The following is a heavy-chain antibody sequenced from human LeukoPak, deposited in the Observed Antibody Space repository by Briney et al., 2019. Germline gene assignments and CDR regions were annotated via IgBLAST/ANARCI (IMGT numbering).Heavy chain of an antibody. CDR2: VYYSGRT. Sequence: SETLSLTCTVSGDSISSYYWTWIRQPPGKGLEWIGYVYYSGRTNYNPSLESRVTISVDTSKNHFSLNLTSVTAADTAVYYCARQYSRSSYFDYWGQGSNASVSS. CDR1: GDSISSYY. D-gene: IGHD6-6*01. J-gene: IGHJ4*02. CDR3: ARQYSRSSYFDY. V-gene: IGHV4-59*08.